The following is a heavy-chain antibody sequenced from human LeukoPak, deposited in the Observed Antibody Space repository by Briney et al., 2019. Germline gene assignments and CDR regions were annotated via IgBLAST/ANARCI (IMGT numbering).Heavy chain of an antibody. CDR3: ARDWGQRGVGATLAN. J-gene: IGHJ4*02. CDR1: GFTFSSHA. D-gene: IGHD1-26*01. V-gene: IGHV3-30-3*01. CDR2: ISHNGSES. Sequence: GGSLRLSCAASGFTFSSHAMVWVRQAPGKGLEWVSFISHNGSESFHTESVKGRFTISRDNFKNTVDLQVSGLKEEDTAVYYCARDWGQRGVGATLANWGQGTLVIVSS.